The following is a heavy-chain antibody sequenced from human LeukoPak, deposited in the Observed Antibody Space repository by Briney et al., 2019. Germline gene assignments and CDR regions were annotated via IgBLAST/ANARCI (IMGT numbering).Heavy chain of an antibody. CDR2: INAGNGNT. CDR1: GYTFTSYA. CDR3: ASATLVNIKQRYYYYYGMDV. V-gene: IGHV1-3*01. D-gene: IGHD3-9*01. J-gene: IGHJ6*04. Sequence: ASVKVSCKASGYTFTSYAMHWVRQAPGQRLEWMGWINAGNGNTKYSQKFQGRVTITRDTSASTAYMELSSLRSEDTAVYYCASATLVNIKQRYYYYYGMDVWGKGTTVTVSS.